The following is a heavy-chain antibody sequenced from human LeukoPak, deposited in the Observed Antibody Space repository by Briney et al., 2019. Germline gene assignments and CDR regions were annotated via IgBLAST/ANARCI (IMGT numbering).Heavy chain of an antibody. Sequence: ASVKVSCKASGYTFTSSYMHWVRQAPGQGLEWMGIINPSGGSTSYAQKFQGRVTMTRDMSTSTVYMELSSLRSEDTAVYYCARGTGRVLFDPWGQGTLVTVSS. CDR1: GYTFTSSY. CDR2: INPSGGST. J-gene: IGHJ5*02. V-gene: IGHV1-46*01. CDR3: ARGTGRVLFDP. D-gene: IGHD5/OR15-5a*01.